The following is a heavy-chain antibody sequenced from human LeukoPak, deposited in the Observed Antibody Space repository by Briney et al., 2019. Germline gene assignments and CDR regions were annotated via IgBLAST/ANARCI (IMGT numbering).Heavy chain of an antibody. CDR1: GGSFSGYY. CDR2: INHSGST. D-gene: IGHD2-15*01. Sequence: SETLSLTCAVYGGSFSGYYWSWIRQPPGKGLEWIGEINHSGSTNYNPSLKSRVTISVDTPKNQFSLKLSSVTAADTAVYYCARVVVVVAATLGWFDPWGQGTLVTVSS. CDR3: ARVVVVVAATLGWFDP. J-gene: IGHJ5*02. V-gene: IGHV4-34*01.